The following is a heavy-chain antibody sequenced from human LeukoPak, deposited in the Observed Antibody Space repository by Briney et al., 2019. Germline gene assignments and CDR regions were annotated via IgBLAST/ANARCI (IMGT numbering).Heavy chain of an antibody. CDR1: GFTFSSYA. CDR2: ISSSSTI. J-gene: IGHJ6*03. D-gene: IGHD6-13*01. V-gene: IGHV3-48*01. CDR3: ARDPSSWYYYYMDV. Sequence: GGSLRLSCAASGFTFSSYAMSWVRQAPGKGLEWVSYISSSSTIYYADSVKGRFTISRDNAKNSLYLQMNSLRAEDTAVYYCARDPSSWYYYYMDVWGKGTTVTVSS.